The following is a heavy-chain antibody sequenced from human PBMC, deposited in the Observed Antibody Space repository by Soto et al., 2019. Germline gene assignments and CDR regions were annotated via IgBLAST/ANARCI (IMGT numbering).Heavy chain of an antibody. CDR3: ARAIAAAAWWFDP. Sequence: SETLSLTCAVSGGSISSSNWWSWVRQPPGKGLEWIGEIYHSGSTNYNPSLKSRVTISVDKSKNQFSLKLSSVTAADTAVYYCARAIAAAAWWFDPWGQGTLVTVSS. V-gene: IGHV4-4*02. CDR1: GGSISSSNW. D-gene: IGHD6-13*01. CDR2: IYHSGST. J-gene: IGHJ5*02.